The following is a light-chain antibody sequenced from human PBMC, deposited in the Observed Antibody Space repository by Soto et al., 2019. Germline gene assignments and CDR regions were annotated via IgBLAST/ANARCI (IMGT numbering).Light chain of an antibody. J-gene: IGKJ5*01. CDR3: QQYGASPR. Sequence: PGERATLSCRASQSVSSSYLAWYQHKPGQAPRLLIYGASNRATGIPDRLSGSGSGTDFTLTINRLEPEDFAVYFCQQYGASPRFGQGTRLEIK. CDR1: QSVSSSY. V-gene: IGKV3-20*01. CDR2: GAS.